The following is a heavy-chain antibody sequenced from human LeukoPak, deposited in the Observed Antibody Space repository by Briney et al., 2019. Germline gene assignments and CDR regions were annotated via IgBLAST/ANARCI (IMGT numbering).Heavy chain of an antibody. V-gene: IGHV1-2*02. CDR2: INSDSGFT. J-gene: IGHJ5*02. D-gene: IGHD3/OR15-3a*01. CDR3: ARNFDLRWFDP. CDR1: GYTFTGYY. Sequence: ASVRLSCKASGYTFTGYYMNWVRQAPGQGLEWMGWINSDSGFTKYAQTFQGRVTMTRDTSITTVYMDLTRLTSDDTAVYYCARNFDLRWFDPWGQGTLVTVSS.